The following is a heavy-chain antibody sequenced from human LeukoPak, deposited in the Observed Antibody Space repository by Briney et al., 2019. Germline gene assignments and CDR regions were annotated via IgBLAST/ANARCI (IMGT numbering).Heavy chain of an antibody. Sequence: ASVKVSCKASVYTFTGYYMHWVRQAPGQGREGMGWINPNIGGTNNAQKFQGRVTMARDTSISTAYMELSRLRSDDTAVYSCARVRRYEMATTIYYFDYWGQGTLVTVSS. V-gene: IGHV1-2*02. CDR1: VYTFTGYY. CDR2: INPNIGGT. J-gene: IGHJ4*02. D-gene: IGHD5-24*01. CDR3: ARVRRYEMATTIYYFDY.